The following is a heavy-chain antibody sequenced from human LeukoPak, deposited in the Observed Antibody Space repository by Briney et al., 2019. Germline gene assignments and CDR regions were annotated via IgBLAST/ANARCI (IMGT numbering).Heavy chain of an antibody. V-gene: IGHV3-48*04. Sequence: GGSLRLSCAASGFTFSSYSMNWVRQAPGKGLEWVSYISSSSTIYYADSVKGRFTISRDNAKNSLYLQMNSLRAEDTAVYYCARADYYDSSGYYGWYFDLWGRGTLVTVSS. CDR1: GFTFSSYS. D-gene: IGHD3-22*01. CDR3: ARADYYDSSGYYGWYFDL. J-gene: IGHJ2*01. CDR2: ISSSSTI.